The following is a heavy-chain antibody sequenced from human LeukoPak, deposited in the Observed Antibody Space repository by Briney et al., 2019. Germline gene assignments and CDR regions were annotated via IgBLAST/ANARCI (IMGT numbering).Heavy chain of an antibody. CDR1: GFTFSYAW. V-gene: IGHV3-15*04. J-gene: IGHJ4*02. CDR2: IAVRSDGGTT. D-gene: IGHD1-26*01. Sequence: PGGSLRLSCAASGFTFSYAWMTWVRQGPGKGLEWVGHIAVRSDGGTTGYTAPVKGRFTISRDDSKSTLYLQMDSLQTEDTAVYYCASLVGFSLYYWGQGTLVTVSS. CDR3: ASLVGFSLYY.